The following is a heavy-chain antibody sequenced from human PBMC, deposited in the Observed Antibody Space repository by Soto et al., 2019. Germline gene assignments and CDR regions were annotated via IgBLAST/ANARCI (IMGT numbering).Heavy chain of an antibody. CDR3: ARGGGVGVAGSAAFDM. CDR2: INPATGAA. V-gene: IGHV1-2*02. J-gene: IGHJ3*02. Sequence: QLHLVQSGAVVKKPGASVTVSCSASGYPVTAYYMHWVRQAPGQGLEWRGGINPATGAAKYTHTFQGRVTMTRDTSTSTVFMELSGLTSEDTAVFYCARGGGVGVAGSAAFDMWGQGTLVTVSS. D-gene: IGHD3-3*01. CDR1: GYPVTAYY.